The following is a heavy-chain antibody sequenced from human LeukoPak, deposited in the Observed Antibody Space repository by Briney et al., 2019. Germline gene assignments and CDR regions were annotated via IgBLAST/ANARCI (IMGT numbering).Heavy chain of an antibody. J-gene: IGHJ4*02. CDR1: GFKVSSEG. CDR2: ISPDGSDK. V-gene: IGHV3-7*02. D-gene: IGHD2-2*01. Sequence: GGALRLSCWTTGFKVSSEGMNGVRQTKSKGLERVGTISPDGSDKYYVDSVRGRFAISRDNAKTSLYLQINSLRADDTALYFCARGIVEVAGVSDHFDYWGQGTLITVSS. CDR3: ARGIVEVAGVSDHFDY.